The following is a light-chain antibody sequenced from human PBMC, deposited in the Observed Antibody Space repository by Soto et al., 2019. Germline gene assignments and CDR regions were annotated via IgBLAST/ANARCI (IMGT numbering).Light chain of an antibody. CDR2: DVN. J-gene: IGLJ2*01. CDR3: CSYVGSDTYVV. CDR1: GSDVGAYNY. Sequence: QSALTQPRSVSGSPGQSFTISCSGTGSDVGAYNYVSWYQHHPGKAPRLIIYDVNKRPSGVPDRFSGSKSGNTASLTISGLQAEDGADYYCCSYVGSDTYVVFGGGTKPPS. V-gene: IGLV2-11*01.